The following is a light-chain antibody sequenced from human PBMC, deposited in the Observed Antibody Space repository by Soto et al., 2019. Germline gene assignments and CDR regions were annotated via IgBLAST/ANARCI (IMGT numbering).Light chain of an antibody. CDR2: GAS. Sequence: EIVLTQSPGTLSLSPGERATLSCRASQSVSSNYLAWYQQKPGQAPRLPIYGASSRATGIPDRFSGSGSGTDFTLTISRLEPEDFAVYYCQQYGGSPRVTFGGGTKVEI. CDR3: QQYGGSPRVT. J-gene: IGKJ4*01. CDR1: QSVSSNY. V-gene: IGKV3-20*01.